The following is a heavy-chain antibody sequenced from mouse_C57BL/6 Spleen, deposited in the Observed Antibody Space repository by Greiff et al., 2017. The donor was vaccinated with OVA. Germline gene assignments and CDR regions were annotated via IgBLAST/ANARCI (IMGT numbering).Heavy chain of an antibody. CDR3: ARAGYMGAMDY. Sequence: EVQLQESGAELVKPGASVKLSCTASGFNITDYYMHWVKQRTEQGLEWIGRIDPEDGDTKYTAKFKGKATITADTSSNTAYLQLSSLTSEDTAIYYCARAGYMGAMDYWGQGTSVTVSS. CDR1: GFNITDYY. V-gene: IGHV14-2*01. CDR2: IDPEDGDT. D-gene: IGHD1-1*02. J-gene: IGHJ4*01.